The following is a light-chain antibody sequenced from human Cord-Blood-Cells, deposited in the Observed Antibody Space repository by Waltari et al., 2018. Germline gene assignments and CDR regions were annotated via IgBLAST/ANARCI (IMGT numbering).Light chain of an antibody. CDR2: LGS. V-gene: IGKV2-28*01. J-gene: IGKJ1*01. Sequence: DIVMTQSPLSLPVTPGGPASISCRSSQSLLHSNGYNYLDWNLQKPGQSPQLLIYLGSNRASGVPDRFSGSGSGTDFTMKISRVEAEDVGVYYCMQALQTPPWTFGQGTKVEIK. CDR3: MQALQTPPWT. CDR1: QSLLHSNGYNY.